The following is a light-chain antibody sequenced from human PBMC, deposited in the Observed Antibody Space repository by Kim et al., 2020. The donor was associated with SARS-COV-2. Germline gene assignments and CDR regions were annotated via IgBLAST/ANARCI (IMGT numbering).Light chain of an antibody. CDR3: QEYDLWPYT. V-gene: IGKV3-15*01. J-gene: IGKJ2*01. CDR2: GAS. CDR1: NNIKKN. Sequence: VPPEDVTTLSSTASNNIKKNLAWYQQKPGQAPRLLIYGASTRATGIPGRFSGSGSGTEFTLTISSLQSEDFAMYYCQEYDLWPYTFGQGTKLEI.